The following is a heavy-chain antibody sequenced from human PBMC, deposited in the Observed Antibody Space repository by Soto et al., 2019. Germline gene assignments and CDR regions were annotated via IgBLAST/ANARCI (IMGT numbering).Heavy chain of an antibody. CDR2: ISGSGGST. D-gene: IGHD5-18*01. Sequence: EVQLLESGGDLIQPGGSLRLSCVASGITFGSRAMSWVRQAPGEGLEWVSTISGSGGSTYYADSVKGRFTISRDNSKNTLYLQMNSLRAEDTAVYYCAKEGVQLWFFDYWGQGTLVTVSS. CDR1: GITFGSRA. V-gene: IGHV3-23*01. J-gene: IGHJ4*02. CDR3: AKEGVQLWFFDY.